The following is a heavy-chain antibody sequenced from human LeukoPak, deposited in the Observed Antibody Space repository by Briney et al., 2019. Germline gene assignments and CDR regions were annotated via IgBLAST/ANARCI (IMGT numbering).Heavy chain of an antibody. D-gene: IGHD6-19*01. CDR3: ARDVRIAVAGGENWFDP. CDR1: GGSISSYY. J-gene: IGHJ5*02. Sequence: SETLSLTCTVSGGSISSYYWSWIRQPAGKGLEWIGRIYTSGSTNYNPSLKSRVTMSVDTSKNQFSLKLSSVTAADTAVYYYARDVRIAVAGGENWFDPWGQGTLVTVSS. V-gene: IGHV4-4*07. CDR2: IYTSGST.